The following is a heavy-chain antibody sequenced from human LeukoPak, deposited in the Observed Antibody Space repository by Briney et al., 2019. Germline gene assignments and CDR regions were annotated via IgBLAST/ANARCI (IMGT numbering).Heavy chain of an antibody. D-gene: IGHD3-10*01. V-gene: IGHV3-7*01. CDR3: ARERMYSGSGSTYPYYDY. CDR1: GFTFSSYW. Sequence: GGSLRLSCAASGFTFSSYWMSWVRQSPGKGLEWVANIKPDGSEKYFMDSVKGRFTISRDNAKNALSLEMNRLRAEDTAEYFCARERMYSGSGSTYPYYDYWGQGTLVTVSS. J-gene: IGHJ4*02. CDR2: IKPDGSEK.